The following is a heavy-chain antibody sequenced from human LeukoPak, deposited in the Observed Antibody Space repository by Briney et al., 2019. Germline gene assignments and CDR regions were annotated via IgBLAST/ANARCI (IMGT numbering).Heavy chain of an antibody. CDR1: GYTFTSYD. Sequence: ASVKVSCKASGYTFTSYDINWVRQAPGQGLEWMGWNSSYNDDTDYAQKFQGRVTMTTDTSTSTAYMELRSLRSDDTAVYYCARVVRGIIQSKRSTWLDPWGQGTLVTVSS. CDR2: NSSYNDDT. V-gene: IGHV1-18*01. D-gene: IGHD3-10*01. CDR3: ARVVRGIIQSKRSTWLDP. J-gene: IGHJ5*02.